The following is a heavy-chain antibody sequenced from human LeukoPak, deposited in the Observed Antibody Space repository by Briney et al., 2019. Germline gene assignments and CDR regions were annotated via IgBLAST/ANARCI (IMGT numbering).Heavy chain of an antibody. Sequence: PGGSLRLSCAASGFTFSSYSMNWVRQAPGKGLEWVAFISSSSAYISYADSVKGRFTISRDNAKNSLYLQMNNLRAEDTAVYCCAKKMDDAFDIWGQGTMVTVSS. V-gene: IGHV3-21*01. J-gene: IGHJ3*02. D-gene: IGHD5-24*01. CDR3: AKKMDDAFDI. CDR1: GFTFSSYS. CDR2: ISSSSAYI.